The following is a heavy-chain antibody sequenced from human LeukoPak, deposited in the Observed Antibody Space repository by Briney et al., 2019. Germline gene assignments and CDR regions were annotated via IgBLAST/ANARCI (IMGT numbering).Heavy chain of an antibody. CDR3: ARDRMRGQQLVLDY. CDR1: GFTFSKYA. Sequence: GGSLRLSCAASGFTFSKYAMHWVRQAPGKGLEWVAVISYDGSNKYYADSVKGRFTISRDNSKNTLYLQMNSLRREDTAVYYCARDRMRGQQLVLDYWGQGTLVTVSS. J-gene: IGHJ4*02. D-gene: IGHD6-13*01. V-gene: IGHV3-30-3*01. CDR2: ISYDGSNK.